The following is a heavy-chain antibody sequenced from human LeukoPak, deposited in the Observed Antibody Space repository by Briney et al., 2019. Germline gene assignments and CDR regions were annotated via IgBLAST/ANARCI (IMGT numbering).Heavy chain of an antibody. V-gene: IGHV1-8*01. J-gene: IGHJ3*02. D-gene: IGHD6-19*01. Sequence: ASVKVSCKASGYTFTSYDINWVRQATGHGLEWMGWMNPNSGNTDYAQKFQGRVTVTRNTSISTAYMELSSLRSEDTAVYYCAIGEWLANAFDIWGQGTMVTVSS. CDR3: AIGEWLANAFDI. CDR1: GYTFTSYD. CDR2: MNPNSGNT.